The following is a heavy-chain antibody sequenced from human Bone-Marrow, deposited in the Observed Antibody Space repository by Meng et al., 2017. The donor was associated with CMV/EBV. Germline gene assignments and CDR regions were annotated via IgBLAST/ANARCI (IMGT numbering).Heavy chain of an antibody. CDR1: GFTFSSYW. D-gene: IGHD3-3*01. CDR3: ASRFL. J-gene: IGHJ4*02. Sequence: GESLKISCAASGFTFSSYWMHWVRQAPGKGLQWVSIIYADGRMFYTDSVAGRFSISTDSSTNTLYLQMNSLRVEDTALYYCASRFLWGRGMLVTVSS. V-gene: IGHV3-53*01. CDR2: IYADGRM.